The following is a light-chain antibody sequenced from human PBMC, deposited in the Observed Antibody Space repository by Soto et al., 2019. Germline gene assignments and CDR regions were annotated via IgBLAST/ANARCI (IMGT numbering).Light chain of an antibody. V-gene: IGLV2-8*01. CDR2: GVT. Sequence: QSVLTQPPSASGSPGQSATISCTGTSSDVGGYNYVSWYQQHPGKAPKLMIYGVTKRPSGVPDRFSGSKSGNTASLTVSGLQAEDEAYYYCSSYAGSNNYVFGTGTKVTVL. J-gene: IGLJ1*01. CDR1: SSDVGGYNY. CDR3: SSYAGSNNYV.